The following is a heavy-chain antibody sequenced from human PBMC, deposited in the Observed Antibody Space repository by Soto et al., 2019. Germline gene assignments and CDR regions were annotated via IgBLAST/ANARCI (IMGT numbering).Heavy chain of an antibody. V-gene: IGHV3-23*01. CDR1: QFTFSAYS. Sequence: EVKLLVSGGGLIQPGGSLRLSCAASQFTFSAYSMTWVRQAPGKGLEWVSFISETGAIPAYADSVKGRFTISRDNSKNTPFLEMNSLRPEHTAIYYCVKGGWLDYWGQGTLVTVSS. CDR2: ISETGAIP. D-gene: IGHD3-10*01. J-gene: IGHJ4*02. CDR3: VKGGWLDY.